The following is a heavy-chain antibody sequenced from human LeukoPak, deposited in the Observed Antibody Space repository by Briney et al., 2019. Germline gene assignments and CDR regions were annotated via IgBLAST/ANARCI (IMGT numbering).Heavy chain of an antibody. CDR1: GYTFTGYY. CDR3: ARGNGFWAPLSY. Sequence: GASVKVSCKASGYTFTGYYMHWVRQAPGQGLEWMGWINPNSGGTNYAQKSQGRVTMTTDTSTSTVYMELSSLTSEDTAVYSCARGNGFWAPLSYWGQGTLVTVSS. V-gene: IGHV1-2*02. CDR2: INPNSGGT. J-gene: IGHJ4*02. D-gene: IGHD3-10*01.